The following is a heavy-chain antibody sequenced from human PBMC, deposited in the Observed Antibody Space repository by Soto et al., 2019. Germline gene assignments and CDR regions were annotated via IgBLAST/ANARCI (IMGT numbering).Heavy chain of an antibody. CDR1: GFTFSGSA. D-gene: IGHD2-15*01. J-gene: IGHJ4*02. V-gene: IGHV3-73*02. CDR3: TCHSPEDMIQN. CDR2: IRNKTNNYAT. Sequence: EVQLVESGGGLVQPGGSLKLSCAASGFTFSGSAMHWVRQASGKGLEWVGRIRNKTNNYATAYAASVKGRFTISRDDSKNTAYLQMNSLKTEDTAVYYCTCHSPEDMIQNWGQGTLVTVSS.